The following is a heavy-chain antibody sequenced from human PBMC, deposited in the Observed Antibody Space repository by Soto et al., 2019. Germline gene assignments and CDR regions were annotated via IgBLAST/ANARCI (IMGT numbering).Heavy chain of an antibody. CDR2: ISAYNGNT. CDR1: GYTFTSYG. V-gene: IGHV1-18*01. CDR3: ARDLGSHYYGSGSYPYYYYYGMDV. J-gene: IGHJ6*02. Sequence: ASVKVSCKASGYTFTSYGISWVRQAPGQGLEWMGWISAYNGNTNYAQKLQGRVTMTTDTSTSTAYMELRSLRSDDTAVYYCARDLGSHYYGSGSYPYYYYYGMDVWGQGTTVTVSS. D-gene: IGHD3-10*01.